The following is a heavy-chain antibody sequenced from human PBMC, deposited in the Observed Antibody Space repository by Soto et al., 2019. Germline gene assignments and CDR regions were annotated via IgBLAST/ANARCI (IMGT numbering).Heavy chain of an antibody. CDR3: ARHPRTSGGERTFDY. J-gene: IGHJ4*02. CDR2: IHYSGTA. D-gene: IGHD2-21*01. V-gene: IGHV4-59*08. Sequence: QVHLQESGPGLVRPSETLSLTCTVSGDSVSNHFWSWIRQPPGKGLEWIAFIHYSGTANYNPSLKSRVTISVDPPKNQFSLRLTSVTAADTAVYYCARHPRTSGGERTFDYWGQGTMVAVSS. CDR1: GDSVSNHF.